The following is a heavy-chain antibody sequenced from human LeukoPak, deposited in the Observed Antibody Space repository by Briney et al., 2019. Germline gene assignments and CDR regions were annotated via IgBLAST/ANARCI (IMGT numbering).Heavy chain of an antibody. CDR3: ARWGIEQWLAGGDH. V-gene: IGHV1-69-2*01. CDR2: VDPEDGET. CDR1: VYTFTDYY. J-gene: IGHJ4*02. Sequence: ASVKVSCKASVYTFTDYYMHWVQQAPGKGLEWMGRVDPEDGETIYAEKFQGRVTITADTSTDTAYMELSSLRSDDTAVHYCARWGIEQWLAGGDHWGQGTLVTVSS. D-gene: IGHD6-19*01.